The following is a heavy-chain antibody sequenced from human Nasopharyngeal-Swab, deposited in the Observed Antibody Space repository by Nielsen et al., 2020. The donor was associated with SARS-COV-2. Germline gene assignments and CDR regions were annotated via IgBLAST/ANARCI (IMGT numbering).Heavy chain of an antibody. CDR1: GGSISSSTW. Sequence: GSLRLSCAVSGGSISSSTWWSWVRQPPGKGLEWIGEIYHSGSTNYNPSLKSRVTISVDKSKNQFSLKLSSVTAADTAVYYCARGEYSSSWYLDYWGQGTLVTVSS. CDR2: IYHSGST. V-gene: IGHV4-4*02. J-gene: IGHJ4*02. CDR3: ARGEYSSSWYLDY. D-gene: IGHD6-13*01.